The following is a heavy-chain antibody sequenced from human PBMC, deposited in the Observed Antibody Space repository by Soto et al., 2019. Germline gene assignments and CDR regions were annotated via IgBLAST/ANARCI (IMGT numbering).Heavy chain of an antibody. CDR3: ARDIVSAGPRANDAFEV. V-gene: IGHV1-3*01. Sequence: QVQLVQSGAELKKPGASVNISCQASGFTFSDTLINWVRQGPGKRLEWMGWINPANGNTRYSEPFHGRVTISSLSSASTAYVALSDLTSEDTAVSEGARDIVSAGPRANDAFEVWGQGTMITVSS. CDR2: INPANGNT. CDR1: GFTFSDTL. J-gene: IGHJ3*01. D-gene: IGHD1-26*01.